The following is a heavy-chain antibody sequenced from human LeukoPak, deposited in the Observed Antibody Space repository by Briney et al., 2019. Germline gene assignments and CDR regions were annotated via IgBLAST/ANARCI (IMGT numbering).Heavy chain of an antibody. Sequence: GGSLRLSCAASGFTFSSYAMSWVRQAPGKGLEWVSAISGSGGSTYYADSVKGRFTISRDNSKNTLYLQMNSPRAGDTAVYYCAKATSSIITTGYVYWGQGTLVTVSS. D-gene: IGHD3-9*01. CDR2: ISGSGGST. J-gene: IGHJ4*02. CDR3: AKATSSIITTGYVY. V-gene: IGHV3-23*01. CDR1: GFTFSSYA.